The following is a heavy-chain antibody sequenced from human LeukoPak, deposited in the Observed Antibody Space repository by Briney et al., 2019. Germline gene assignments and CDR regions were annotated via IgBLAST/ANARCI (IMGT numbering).Heavy chain of an antibody. CDR1: GGSFSGYY. CDR3: ARGGLYYDILTGYFRTKPKFDY. D-gene: IGHD3-9*01. J-gene: IGHJ4*02. CDR2: INHSGST. Sequence: SETLSLTCAVYGGSFSGYYWSWIRQPPGKGLEWIGEINHSGSTNYNPSLKSRVTISVDTSKNQFSLKLSSVTAADTAVYYCARGGLYYDILTGYFRTKPKFDYWGQGTLVTVSS. V-gene: IGHV4-34*01.